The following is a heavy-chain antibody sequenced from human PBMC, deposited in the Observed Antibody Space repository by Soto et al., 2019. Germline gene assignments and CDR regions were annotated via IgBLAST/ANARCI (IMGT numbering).Heavy chain of an antibody. Sequence: GGSLRLSCAASGFTFSSYSMNWVRQAPGKGLEWVSSISSSSSYIYYADSVKGRFIISRDNAKNSLYLQMNSLRAEDTAVYYCARDRSRYYDFWSGLIAEPDYWGQGTLVTVSS. CDR2: ISSSSSYI. CDR3: ARDRSRYYDFWSGLIAEPDY. V-gene: IGHV3-21*01. CDR1: GFTFSSYS. D-gene: IGHD3-3*01. J-gene: IGHJ4*02.